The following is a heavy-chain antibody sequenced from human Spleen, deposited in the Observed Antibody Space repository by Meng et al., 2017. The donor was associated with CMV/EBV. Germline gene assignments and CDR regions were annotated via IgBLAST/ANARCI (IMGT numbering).Heavy chain of an antibody. Sequence: SETLSLTCTVSGGSISSGTYFWGWIRQTPGKRLEWIGSIYYSGTTYHNPSLKSRVTMSVDTSKNQFSLGLRSVTAADTAVYYCATELWFESWGQGTLVTVSS. J-gene: IGHJ5*01. CDR2: IYYSGTT. CDR1: GGSISSGTYF. CDR3: ATELWFES. V-gene: IGHV4-39*07.